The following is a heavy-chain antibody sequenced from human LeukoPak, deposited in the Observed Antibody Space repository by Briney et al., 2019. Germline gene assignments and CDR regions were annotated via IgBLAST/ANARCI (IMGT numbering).Heavy chain of an antibody. Sequence: ASVKVSCKASGYTFTGYYMHWVRQAPGQGLEWMGRINPNSGGTNYAQKFQGRVTMTRDTSISTAYMELSRLRSDDTAVYYCAREGIEDPHFDYWGRGTLVIVSS. D-gene: IGHD2-15*01. CDR2: INPNSGGT. CDR1: GYTFTGYY. CDR3: AREGIEDPHFDY. V-gene: IGHV1-2*06. J-gene: IGHJ4*02.